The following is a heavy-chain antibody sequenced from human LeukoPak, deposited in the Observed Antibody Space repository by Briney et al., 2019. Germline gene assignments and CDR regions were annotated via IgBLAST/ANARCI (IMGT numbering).Heavy chain of an antibody. CDR3: ASLYDSSGYYLLARYYYYMDV. Sequence: GRSLRLSCAASGFTFSSYAMHWVRQAPGKGLEWLAVISYDGSNKYYADSVKGRFTISRDNSKNTLYLQMNSLRAEDTAVYYCASLYDSSGYYLLARYYYYMDVWGKGTTVTVSS. J-gene: IGHJ6*03. D-gene: IGHD3-22*01. V-gene: IGHV3-30*04. CDR2: ISYDGSNK. CDR1: GFTFSSYA.